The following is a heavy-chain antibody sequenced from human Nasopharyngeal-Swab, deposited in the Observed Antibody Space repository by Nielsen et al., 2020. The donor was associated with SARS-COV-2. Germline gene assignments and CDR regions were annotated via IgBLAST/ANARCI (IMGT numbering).Heavy chain of an antibody. CDR2: IYYSGST. J-gene: IGHJ4*02. V-gene: IGHV4-39*07. Sequence: WIRQPRGKGLEWIGSIYYSGSTYYNPSLKSRVTISVDTSKNQFSLKLSSVTAADTAVYYCARDGLLWFGEAWGRPFDYWGQGTLVTVSS. D-gene: IGHD3-10*01. CDR3: ARDGLLWFGEAWGRPFDY.